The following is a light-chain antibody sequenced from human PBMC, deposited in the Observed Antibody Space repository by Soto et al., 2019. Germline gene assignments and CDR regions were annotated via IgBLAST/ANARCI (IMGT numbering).Light chain of an antibody. CDR1: ERISSSY. CDR3: QKYGRSHS. Sequence: EIVLTQSPATLSLSPGERATLSCGASERISSSYLAWYQQKPGLAPRLLIYDASNRATGIPARFSGSGSGTGFSLTISGLEPEDAAVYFCQKYGRSHSFGKGTKLYIK. CDR2: DAS. V-gene: IGKV3D-20*01. J-gene: IGKJ2*03.